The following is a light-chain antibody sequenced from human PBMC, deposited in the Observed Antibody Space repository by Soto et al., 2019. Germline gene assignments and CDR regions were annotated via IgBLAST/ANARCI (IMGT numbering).Light chain of an antibody. V-gene: IGKV1-9*01. J-gene: IGKJ4*01. CDR3: QQVNSYPLT. CDR2: GTS. Sequence: DIQLTQSPSFLSASVGARVTITCRASQDIRNYLAWYQQKPGKAPKFLIYGTSTFQSGVPSRFSGSGSGTEFTLTISSLQPEDSATYFCQQVNSYPLTFGGGTKVEIK. CDR1: QDIRNY.